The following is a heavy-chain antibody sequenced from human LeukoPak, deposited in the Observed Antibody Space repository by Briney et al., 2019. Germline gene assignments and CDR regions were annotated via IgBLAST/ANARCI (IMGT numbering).Heavy chain of an antibody. D-gene: IGHD5-18*01. CDR3: AAGPSGYSYGSFDY. Sequence: ASVKVSCKASGFTFTSSAMQWVRQARGQRLEWIGWIVVGSGDTNYAQKFQERVTITRDMSTSTAYMELSSLRSEDTAVYYCAAGPSGYSYGSFDYWGQGTLVTVSS. CDR1: GFTFTSSA. V-gene: IGHV1-58*02. CDR2: IVVGSGDT. J-gene: IGHJ4*02.